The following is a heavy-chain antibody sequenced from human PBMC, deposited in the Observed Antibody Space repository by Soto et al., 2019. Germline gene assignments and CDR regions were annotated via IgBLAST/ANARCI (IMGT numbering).Heavy chain of an antibody. CDR1: GFSFISNG. V-gene: IGHV1-18*04. CDR3: ARGEPIVGAASTFDY. Sequence: QAQLVQSGDEVRKPGASVKVSCEASGFSFISNGFSWVRQAPGQGLEWMGWISAYNGNTNYAQKFQGRVAMTTDTSTSTAYMGLRSLRSDDTAVYFCARGEPIVGAASTFDYWGQGTLVTVSS. CDR2: ISAYNGNT. D-gene: IGHD1-26*01. J-gene: IGHJ4*02.